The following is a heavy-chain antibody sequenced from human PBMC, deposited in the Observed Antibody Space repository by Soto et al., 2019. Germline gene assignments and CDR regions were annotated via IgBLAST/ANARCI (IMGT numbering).Heavy chain of an antibody. V-gene: IGHV1-69*02. Sequence: ASVKVSCKASGGTFSSYTISWVRQAPGQGLEWMGRIIPILGIANYAQKFQGRVTITADKSTSTAYMELSSLRSEDTAVYYCALRYCSGGSCYYTIDYWGQGTLVTVSS. CDR2: IIPILGIA. CDR3: ALRYCSGGSCYYTIDY. CDR1: GGTFSSYT. J-gene: IGHJ4*02. D-gene: IGHD2-15*01.